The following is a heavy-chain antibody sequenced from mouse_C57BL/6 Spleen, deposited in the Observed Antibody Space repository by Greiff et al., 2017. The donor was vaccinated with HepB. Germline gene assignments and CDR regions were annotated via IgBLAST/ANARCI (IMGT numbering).Heavy chain of an antibody. Sequence: QVQLQQPGAELVKPGASVKMSCKASGYTFTSYWITWVKPRPGHGLEWIGDIYPGSGSTNYNEKFKSKATLTVDTSSSTAYMQLSSLTSEDSAVYYCARAYYSNYENYFDYWGQGTTLTVSS. V-gene: IGHV1-55*01. CDR1: GYTFTSYW. J-gene: IGHJ2*01. D-gene: IGHD2-5*01. CDR2: IYPGSGST. CDR3: ARAYYSNYENYFDY.